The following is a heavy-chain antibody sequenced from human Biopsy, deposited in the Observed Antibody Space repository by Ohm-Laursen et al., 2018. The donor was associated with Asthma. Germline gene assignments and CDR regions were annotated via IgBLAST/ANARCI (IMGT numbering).Heavy chain of an antibody. J-gene: IGHJ4*02. V-gene: IGHV1-69*13. D-gene: IGHD2-2*01. CDR3: ARKAGSCISRTCYSLDF. CDR1: GGTFNTYV. Sequence: ASVKVSCKSLGGTFNTYVIAWVRQAPGQGLEWMGGINSVFGTTTYPQKFQDRVTITADDSTSTVYMELSSLRSEDTAVYYCARKAGSCISRTCYSLDFWGQGTLVTVSS. CDR2: INSVFGTT.